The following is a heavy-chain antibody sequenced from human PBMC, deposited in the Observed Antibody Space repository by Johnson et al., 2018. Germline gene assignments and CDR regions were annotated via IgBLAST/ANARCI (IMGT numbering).Heavy chain of an antibody. CDR3: ARFVRRGAFDI. J-gene: IGHJ3*02. CDR2: IWYDGSNK. D-gene: IGHD6-6*01. CDR1: GFTFSNCG. Sequence: QVQLVQSGGGVVQPGRSLRLSCVASGFTFSNCGMHWVRQAPGQGLDWVALIWYDGSNKYYADSVQGRFIITRDNSKTTLYLQMNSLRDEDTALYYCARFVRRGAFDIWGQGTMVTVSS. V-gene: IGHV3-33*01.